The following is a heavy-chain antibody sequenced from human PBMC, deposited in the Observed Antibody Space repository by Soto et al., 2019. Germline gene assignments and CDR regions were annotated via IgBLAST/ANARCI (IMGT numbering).Heavy chain of an antibody. Sequence: PSETLSLTCAVYGGSFSGYYWSWIRQPPGKGLEWIGEINHSGSTNYNPSLKSRVTISVDTSKNQFSLKLSSVTAADTAVYYCARSKLGYCSSTSCPKIYYYYYMDVWGKGTTVTVSS. CDR3: ARSKLGYCSSTSCPKIYYYYYMDV. V-gene: IGHV4-34*01. CDR2: INHSGST. D-gene: IGHD2-2*01. CDR1: GGSFSGYY. J-gene: IGHJ6*03.